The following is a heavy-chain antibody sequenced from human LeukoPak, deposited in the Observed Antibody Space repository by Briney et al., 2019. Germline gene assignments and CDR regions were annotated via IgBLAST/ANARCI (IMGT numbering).Heavy chain of an antibody. Sequence: PEGSLRLSCAASGFTVSSNYRSWVRQAPGKGLEWVSVIYSGGSTYYADSVKGRFTISRDNSKNTLYLQMNSLRAEDTAVYYCARGDYGGIPDDYWGQRTLVTVSS. CDR3: ARGDYGGIPDDY. J-gene: IGHJ4*02. D-gene: IGHD4-23*01. V-gene: IGHV3-53*01. CDR2: IYSGGST. CDR1: GFTVSSNY.